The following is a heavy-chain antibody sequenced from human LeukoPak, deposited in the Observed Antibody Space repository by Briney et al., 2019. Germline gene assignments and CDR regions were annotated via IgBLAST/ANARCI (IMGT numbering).Heavy chain of an antibody. V-gene: IGHV4-30-4*08. Sequence: SQTLSLTCTIPGGSIICGDYSRSWFSQPPGKGPEWIGYIYYSGSTYYNPSLKSRVTISVDTSKNQFSLKLSSVTAADTAVYYCARVRSGWYYMDVWGKGTTVTVSS. J-gene: IGHJ6*03. CDR3: ARVRSGWYYMDV. D-gene: IGHD6-19*01. CDR2: IYYSGST. CDR1: GGSIICGDYS.